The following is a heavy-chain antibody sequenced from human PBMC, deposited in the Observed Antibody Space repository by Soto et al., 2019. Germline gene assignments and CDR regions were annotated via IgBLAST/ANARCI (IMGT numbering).Heavy chain of an antibody. Sequence: ASVKVSCKASGYTFTSYGISWVRQAPGQGLEWMGWISAYNGNTNYAQKLQGRVTMTTDTSTSTAYMELRSLRSDDTAVYYCARDREQQLVLGWFDPWGQGTLVTVSS. CDR1: GYTFTSYG. CDR2: ISAYNGNT. J-gene: IGHJ5*02. V-gene: IGHV1-18*04. CDR3: ARDREQQLVLGWFDP. D-gene: IGHD6-13*01.